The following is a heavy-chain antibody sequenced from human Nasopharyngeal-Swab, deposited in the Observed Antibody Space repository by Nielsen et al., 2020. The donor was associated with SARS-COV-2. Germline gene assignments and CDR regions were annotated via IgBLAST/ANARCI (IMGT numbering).Heavy chain of an antibody. CDR2: ISGSGGST. V-gene: IGHV3-23*01. CDR3: AGGMGGVVALDY. J-gene: IGHJ4*02. CDR1: GFTFSSYA. D-gene: IGHD2-15*01. Sequence: GSLKISCAASGFTFSSYAMSWVRQAPGKGLEWVSAISGSGGSTYYADSVKGRFTISRDNSKNTLYLQMNSLRAEDTAVYYCAGGMGGVVALDYWGQGTLVTVSS.